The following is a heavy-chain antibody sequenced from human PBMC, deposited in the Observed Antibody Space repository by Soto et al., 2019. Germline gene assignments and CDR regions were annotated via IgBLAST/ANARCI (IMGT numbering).Heavy chain of an antibody. CDR3: AREAVKNYDFWSGNAFDI. Sequence: SETLSLTCTVSGGSISSYYWSWIRQPPGKGLEWIGYIYYSGSTNYNPSLKSRVTISVDTSKNQFSLKLSSVTAADTAVYYCAREAVKNYDFWSGNAFDIWGQGTMVTVSS. CDR1: GGSISSYY. CDR2: IYYSGST. D-gene: IGHD3-3*01. J-gene: IGHJ3*02. V-gene: IGHV4-59*01.